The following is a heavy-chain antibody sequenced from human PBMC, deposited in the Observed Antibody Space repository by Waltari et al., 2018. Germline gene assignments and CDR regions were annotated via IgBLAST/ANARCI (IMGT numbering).Heavy chain of an antibody. Sequence: EVQLVESGGGLVQPGGSLRLSCAASGFTFSVYEMNWVRQAPGKGLEWGSYISGSGSSIDYADSVKGRFTISRDNAKNSLYLQMNNLRAEDTAVYYCARDPHQIAVAHWFDPWGQGTLVTVSS. D-gene: IGHD2-2*01. J-gene: IGHJ5*02. CDR1: GFTFSVYE. CDR2: ISGSGSSI. V-gene: IGHV3-48*03. CDR3: ARDPHQIAVAHWFDP.